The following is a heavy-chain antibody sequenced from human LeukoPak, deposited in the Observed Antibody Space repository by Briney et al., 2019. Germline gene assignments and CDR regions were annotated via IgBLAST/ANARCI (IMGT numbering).Heavy chain of an antibody. J-gene: IGHJ6*02. CDR1: GYTFTGYY. CDR2: INPNSGGT. V-gene: IGHV1-2*02. Sequence: ASVKVSCKASGYTFTGYYMHWVRQAPGQGLEWMGWINPNSGGTNYAQKFQGRVTMTRDTSISTAYMELSRLRSDDTAVYYCARDRDGGTPGVRYGMDVWGQGTTVTVSS. D-gene: IGHD4-23*01. CDR3: ARDRDGGTPGVRYGMDV.